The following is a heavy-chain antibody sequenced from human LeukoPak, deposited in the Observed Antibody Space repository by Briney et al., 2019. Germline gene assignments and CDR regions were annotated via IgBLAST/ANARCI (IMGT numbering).Heavy chain of an antibody. CDR2: ISAYNGNT. Sequence: VASVKVSCKASGYTFTSYYMHWVRQAPGQGLEWMGWISAYNGNTNYAQKLQGRVTMTTDTSTSTAYMELRSLRSDDTAVYYCARDGSTISIWFGEVDNWFDPWGQGTLVTVSS. CDR1: GYTFTSYY. D-gene: IGHD3-10*01. V-gene: IGHV1-18*04. CDR3: ARDGSTISIWFGEVDNWFDP. J-gene: IGHJ5*02.